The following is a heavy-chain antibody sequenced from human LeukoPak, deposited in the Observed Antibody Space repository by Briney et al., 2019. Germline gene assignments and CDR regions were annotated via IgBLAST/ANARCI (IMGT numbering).Heavy chain of an antibody. V-gene: IGHV4-39*07. J-gene: IGHJ6*03. CDR1: GGSISSSSYY. Sequence: SETLSFTGTASGGSISSSSYYWGWIRQPPGKGLEWIGSIYYSGSTYYNQSLKSRVTISVETSKNQFSLKLRSVTAADTAVYYWARVSSGYYYGYYYYYMDVWGKGTTVTISS. CDR3: ARVSSGYYYGYYYYYMDV. D-gene: IGHD3-22*01. CDR2: IYYSGST.